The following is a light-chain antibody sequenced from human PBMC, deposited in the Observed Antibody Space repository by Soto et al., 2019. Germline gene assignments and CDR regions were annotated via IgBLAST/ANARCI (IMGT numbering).Light chain of an antibody. Sequence: QSAPTQPASVSGSPGQSITISCTGTSSDVGAYNYVSWYQQHPGKAPKLVISQVTNRPSGVSNRFSGSKSGNTASLTIPGLQAEDEADYYCSSYTSRISWVFGGGTKLTVL. J-gene: IGLJ3*02. CDR3: SSYTSRISWV. CDR2: QVT. V-gene: IGLV2-14*01. CDR1: SSDVGAYNY.